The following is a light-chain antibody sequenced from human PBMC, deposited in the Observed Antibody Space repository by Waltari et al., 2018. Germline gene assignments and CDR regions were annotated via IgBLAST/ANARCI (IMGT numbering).Light chain of an antibody. CDR1: QSIGRY. J-gene: IGKJ1*01. V-gene: IGKV3-20*01. CDR3: QNHERLPAT. Sequence: EIVLTQSPGTLSLSPGERATLSCRASQSIGRYLAWYQQKPDQAPRLLIYGASSRATGIPERCSGSGYGTDFSLTISRLEPEDFAMYYCQNHERLPATFGQGTKVEIK. CDR2: GAS.